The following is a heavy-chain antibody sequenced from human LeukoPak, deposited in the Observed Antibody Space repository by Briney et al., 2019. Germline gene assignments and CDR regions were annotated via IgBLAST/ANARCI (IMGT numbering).Heavy chain of an antibody. CDR1: GYTFTSYD. Sequence: GASVKVSCKASGYTFTSYDINWVRQATGQGLEWMGIINPSGGSTSYAQKFQGRVTMTRDTSTSTVYMELSSLRSEDTAVYYCALTELLSRGNDYWGQGTLVTVSS. CDR2: INPSGGST. V-gene: IGHV1-46*01. J-gene: IGHJ4*02. CDR3: ALTELLSRGNDY. D-gene: IGHD2-15*01.